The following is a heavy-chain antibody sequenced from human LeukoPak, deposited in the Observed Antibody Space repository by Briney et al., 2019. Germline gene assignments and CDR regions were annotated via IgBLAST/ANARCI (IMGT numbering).Heavy chain of an antibody. V-gene: IGHV1-8*01. CDR1: GYTFTSYD. Sequence: GASVKVSCKASGYTFTSYDINWVRQATGQGLEWMGWMNPNSGNTGYAQKFQGRVTMTRNTSISTAYMELSSLRSEDTAVYYCARGRGIVATMWLTNNYGMDVWGQGTTVTVSS. D-gene: IGHD5-12*01. J-gene: IGHJ6*02. CDR2: MNPNSGNT. CDR3: ARGRGIVATMWLTNNYGMDV.